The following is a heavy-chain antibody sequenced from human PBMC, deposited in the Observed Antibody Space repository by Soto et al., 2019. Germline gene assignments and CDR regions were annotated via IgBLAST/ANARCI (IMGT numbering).Heavy chain of an antibody. D-gene: IGHD4-17*01. J-gene: IGHJ4*02. Sequence: PGASQKISCNGSGYTSNYYWITWGREMREKALEWLGRIVPSNSYLKYNPSFQGHVTLSADMSISTAYLQWSGLKASDTAIYYCARHTGLGPIPFDYWGQGTLVTVSS. CDR1: GYTSNYYW. V-gene: IGHV5-10-1*01. CDR2: IVPSNSYL. CDR3: ARHTGLGPIPFDY.